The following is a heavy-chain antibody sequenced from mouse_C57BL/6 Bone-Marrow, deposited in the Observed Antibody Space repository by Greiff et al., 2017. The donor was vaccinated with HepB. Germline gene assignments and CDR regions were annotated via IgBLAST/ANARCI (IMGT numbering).Heavy chain of an antibody. V-gene: IGHV1-82*01. CDR3: ARSDLITTVVGGYFDY. Sequence: QVQLKESGPELVKPGASVKISCKASGYAFSSSWMNWVKQRPGKGLEWIGRIYPGDGDTNYNGKFKGKATLTADKSSSTAYMQLSSLTSEDSAVYCCARSDLITTVVGGYFDYWGQGTTLTVSS. CDR2: IYPGDGDT. D-gene: IGHD1-1*01. CDR1: GYAFSSSW. J-gene: IGHJ2*01.